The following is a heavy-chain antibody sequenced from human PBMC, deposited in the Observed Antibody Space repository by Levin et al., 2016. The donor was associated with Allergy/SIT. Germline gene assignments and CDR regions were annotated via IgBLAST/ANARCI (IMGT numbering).Heavy chain of an antibody. CDR1: GFTFSSYG. J-gene: IGHJ6*02. CDR3: AKVEYSSSSDYYYYGMDV. Sequence: GESLKISCAASGFTFSSYGMHWVRQAPGKGLEWVAVISYDGSNKYYADSVKGRFTISRDNSKNTLYLQMNSLRAEDTAVYYCAKVEYSSSSDYYYYGMDVWGQGTTVTVSS. CDR2: ISYDGSNK. D-gene: IGHD6-6*01. V-gene: IGHV3-30*18.